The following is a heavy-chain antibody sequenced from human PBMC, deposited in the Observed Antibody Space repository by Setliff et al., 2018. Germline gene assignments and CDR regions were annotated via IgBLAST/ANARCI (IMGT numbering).Heavy chain of an antibody. Sequence: ASVKVSCKASGYSFIAYYMHWVRQAPGQGLEWIGRLNPDNGATDYAHNFLGRVTMTSDTSISTAYMDLSGLISDDTGVYYCTRKGPTSSFDYWGQGTLVTVSS. D-gene: IGHD2-2*01. V-gene: IGHV1-2*05. J-gene: IGHJ4*02. CDR2: LNPDNGAT. CDR1: GYSFIAYY. CDR3: TRKGPTSSFDY.